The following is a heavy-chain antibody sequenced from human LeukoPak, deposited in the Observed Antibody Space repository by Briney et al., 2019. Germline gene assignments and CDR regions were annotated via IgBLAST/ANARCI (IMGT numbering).Heavy chain of an antibody. V-gene: IGHV3-11*06. CDR2: ISSSSSYT. CDR1: GFTFSDYY. Sequence: KPGGSLRLSCAASGFTFSDYYMSWIRQAPGKGLEWVSYISSSSSYTNYADSVKGRFTISRDNAKNSLYLQMNSLRAEDTAVYYCARGATTIAALAFDLWGQGTVVTVSS. CDR3: ARGATTIAALAFDL. D-gene: IGHD2-15*01. J-gene: IGHJ3*01.